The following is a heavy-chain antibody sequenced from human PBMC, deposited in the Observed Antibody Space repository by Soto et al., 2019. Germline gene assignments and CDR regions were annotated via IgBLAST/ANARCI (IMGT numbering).Heavy chain of an antibody. D-gene: IGHD2-8*01. Sequence: GGSLRLSCAASGFTLSRYWMSWVRQAPGKGLEWVANIKQDGSEKYYVDSVAGRFTISRDNAKNSLYLQMDSLRAEDTAVYYCARDNGGGDYWGQGTLVTVSS. CDR1: GFTLSRYW. CDR3: ARDNGGGDY. CDR2: IKQDGSEK. V-gene: IGHV3-7*03. J-gene: IGHJ4*02.